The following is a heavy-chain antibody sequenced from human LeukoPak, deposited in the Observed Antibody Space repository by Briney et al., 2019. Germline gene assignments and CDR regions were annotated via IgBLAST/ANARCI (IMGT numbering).Heavy chain of an antibody. D-gene: IGHD2-15*01. Sequence: GGALRLSCAGSGFTFSSHGMSWVRQAPGKGLEWVLAISGSGGTTYYADSVKDRFTISRDNSKRTVFLQMTNLRVDDTAVYYCAKNLRPMPTLPLDYWGQGTLVTVSS. CDR3: AKNLRPMPTLPLDY. CDR2: ISGSGGTT. V-gene: IGHV3-23*01. J-gene: IGHJ4*02. CDR1: GFTFSSHG.